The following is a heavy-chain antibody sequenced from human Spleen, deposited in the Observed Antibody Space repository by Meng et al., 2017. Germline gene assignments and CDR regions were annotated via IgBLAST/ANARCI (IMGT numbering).Heavy chain of an antibody. V-gene: IGHV3-9*01. CDR1: GFTFDDYA. CDR2: ISWNSGSI. J-gene: IGHJ5*02. CDR3: AKVASSSWYGGWFDP. Sequence: LKISCAASGFTFDDYAMHWVRQASGKGLEWVSGISWNSGSIGYADSVKGRFTIPRDNAKNSLYLQMNSLRAEDTALYYCAKVASSSWYGGWFDPWGQGTLVTVSS. D-gene: IGHD6-13*01.